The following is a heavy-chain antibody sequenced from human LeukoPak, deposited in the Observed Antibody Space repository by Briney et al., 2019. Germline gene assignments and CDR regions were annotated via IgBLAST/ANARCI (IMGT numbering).Heavy chain of an antibody. D-gene: IGHD5-18*01. V-gene: IGHV3-7*01. Sequence: GGSLRLSCAVSGFTFSSFWMSWARQAPGKGLEWVANINQDGSEEYYVDSVKGRFTISRDNAKSSLYLQMNSLRAEDTAVYYCARAGYTYVTLYYWGQGTLVTVSS. J-gene: IGHJ4*02. CDR2: INQDGSEE. CDR3: ARAGYTYVTLYY. CDR1: GFTFSSFW.